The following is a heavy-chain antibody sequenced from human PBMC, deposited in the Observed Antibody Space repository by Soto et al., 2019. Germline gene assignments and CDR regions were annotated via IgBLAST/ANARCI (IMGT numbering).Heavy chain of an antibody. D-gene: IGHD5-18*01. J-gene: IGHJ5*01. CDR1: GGTIISYY. V-gene: IGHV4-59*01. CDR2: IYYTGST. Sequence: PSETLSLTCTASGGTIISYYWSWIRQPPGKGLEWIGYIYYTGSTNYNPSLKGRVTISVDTSKNQFSLKLNSVTAADTALYYCARDTGYSYGYGPNWFDSWGQGTLVTVSS. CDR3: ARDTGYSYGYGPNWFDS.